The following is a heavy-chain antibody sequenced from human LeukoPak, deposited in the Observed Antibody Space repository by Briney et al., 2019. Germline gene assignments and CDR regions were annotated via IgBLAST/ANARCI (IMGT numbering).Heavy chain of an antibody. V-gene: IGHV3-23*01. Sequence: GGSLRLSCAASGFTFSSDAMTWVRQAPEKGLEWVSSITDSGVDTYYTDSVKGRFTISRDNSKNTLFLQMNSLRAEDTAVYYCAKGSRGSYHYWGQGTLVTVSS. CDR1: GFTFSSDA. CDR2: ITDSGVDT. D-gene: IGHD1-26*01. CDR3: AKGSRGSYHY. J-gene: IGHJ4*02.